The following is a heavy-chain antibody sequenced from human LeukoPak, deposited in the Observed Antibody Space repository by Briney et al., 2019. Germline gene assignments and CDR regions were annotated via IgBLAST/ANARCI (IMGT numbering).Heavy chain of an antibody. V-gene: IGHV4-34*01. Sequence: SETLSLTCAVYGGSYSGYYWSWIRQPPGKGLEWIGEINHSGSTNYNPSLKSRVTISVDTSKNQFSLKLSSVTAADTAVYYCARGNPYDSSGYYRDAFDIWGQGTMVTVSS. CDR2: INHSGST. D-gene: IGHD3-22*01. CDR3: ARGNPYDSSGYYRDAFDI. CDR1: GGSYSGYY. J-gene: IGHJ3*02.